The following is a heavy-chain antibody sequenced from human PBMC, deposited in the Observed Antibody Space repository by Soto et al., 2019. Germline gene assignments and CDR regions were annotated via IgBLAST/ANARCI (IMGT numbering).Heavy chain of an antibody. D-gene: IGHD3-10*01. Sequence: SETLSLTCAVYGGSFSGYYWSWIRQPPGKGLEWIGEINHSGSTNYNPSLKSRFTISVDTSKNQFSLKLSSVTAADTAVYYCARRLRYYGSGSYYQIFDYWGQGTLVTVSS. CDR3: ARRLRYYGSGSYYQIFDY. J-gene: IGHJ4*02. CDR1: GGSFSGYY. CDR2: INHSGST. V-gene: IGHV4-34*01.